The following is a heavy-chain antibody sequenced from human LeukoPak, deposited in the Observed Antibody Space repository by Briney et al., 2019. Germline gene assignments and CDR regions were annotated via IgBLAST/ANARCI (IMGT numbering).Heavy chain of an antibody. V-gene: IGHV4-59*12. CDR1: GGSISSYY. CDR2: IYYSGST. D-gene: IGHD3-22*01. Sequence: SETLSLTCTVSGGSISSYYWSWIRQPPGKGLEWIGYIYYSGSTNYNPSLKSRVTISVDTSKKQFSLKLSSVTAADTAVYYCARDDGVVVLNGGLDYWGQGTLVTVSS. J-gene: IGHJ4*02. CDR3: ARDDGVVVLNGGLDY.